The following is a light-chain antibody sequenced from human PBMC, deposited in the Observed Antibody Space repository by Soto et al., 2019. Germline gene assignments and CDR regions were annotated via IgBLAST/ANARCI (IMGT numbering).Light chain of an antibody. J-gene: IGLJ2*01. Sequence: QSALTQPRSVSGSPGQSVTISCTGTSNDVGGYNFVSWYQQHPGKVPKLFIYDVSRRPSGVPDRFSGSKSGNTASLTISGXXXXXXXXXYCSSYAGSYTLVFGGGTKLTVL. CDR3: SSYAGSYTLV. CDR2: DVS. CDR1: SNDVGGYNF. V-gene: IGLV2-11*01.